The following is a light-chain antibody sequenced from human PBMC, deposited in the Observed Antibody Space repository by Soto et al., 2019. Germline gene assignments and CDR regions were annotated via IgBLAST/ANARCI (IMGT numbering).Light chain of an antibody. J-gene: IGLJ1*01. CDR1: SSNIGGYNV. CDR2: EGI. CDR3: CSSVGATPYV. V-gene: IGLV2-23*01. Sequence: SARTQPASVCGSPGQSITISSNGTSSNIGGYNVVSWYQQHPGKAPKVIVYEGIKRPSGVSDRFSGSTYGSTASLTISGLQAEDEAEYYCCSSVGATPYVFGSGTKVTVL.